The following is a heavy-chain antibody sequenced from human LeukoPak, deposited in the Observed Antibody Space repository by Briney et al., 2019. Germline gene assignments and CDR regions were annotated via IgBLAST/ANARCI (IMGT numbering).Heavy chain of an antibody. J-gene: IGHJ5*02. CDR1: GGSISSGAYY. D-gene: IGHD4-17*01. CDR3: ARDKIPYGDYGANWFDP. V-gene: IGHV4-61*02. Sequence: PSETLSLTCTVSGGSISSGAYYWSWIRQPAGKGLESIGRFYTTGSTNCNPSLKSRVTISVDTSKNQFSLKLSSVTAADTAVYYCARDKIPYGDYGANWFDPWGQGTLVTVSS. CDR2: FYTTGST.